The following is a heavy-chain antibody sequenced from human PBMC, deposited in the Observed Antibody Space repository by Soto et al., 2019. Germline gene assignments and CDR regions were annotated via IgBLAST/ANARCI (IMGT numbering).Heavy chain of an antibody. CDR2: ISYDGSNK. J-gene: IGHJ6*02. CDR3: ARDKTYSSSWSPYYYYYGMDV. Sequence: AGGSLRLSCAASGFTFSSYAMHWVRQAPGKGREWVAVISYDGSNKYYADSVKGRFTISRDNSKNTLYLQMNSLRAEDTAVYYCARDKTYSSSWSPYYYYYGMDVWGQGTTVTVSS. V-gene: IGHV3-30-3*01. CDR1: GFTFSSYA. D-gene: IGHD6-13*01.